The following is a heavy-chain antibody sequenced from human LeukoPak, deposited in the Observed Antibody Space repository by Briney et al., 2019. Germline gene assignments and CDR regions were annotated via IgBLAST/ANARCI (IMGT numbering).Heavy chain of an antibody. Sequence: GESLKISCQGSGYSFTSYWIGWVRPMPGKGLEWMGIIYPGDSDTRYSPSFQGQVTISADKSISTAYLQWSSLKASDTAMYYCARLYDSSGYGLLDYWGQGTLVTVSS. CDR2: IYPGDSDT. D-gene: IGHD3-22*01. V-gene: IGHV5-51*01. J-gene: IGHJ4*02. CDR3: ARLYDSSGYGLLDY. CDR1: GYSFTSYW.